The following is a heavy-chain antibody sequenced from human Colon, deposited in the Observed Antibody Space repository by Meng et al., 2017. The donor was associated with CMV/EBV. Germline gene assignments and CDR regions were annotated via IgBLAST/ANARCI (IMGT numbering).Heavy chain of an antibody. J-gene: IGHJ4*02. CDR3: ARVVLNFFDY. V-gene: IGHV4-39*06. CDR2: IYNSGSA. D-gene: IGHD3-10*02. Sequence: RLHWGASGPGLVKPSETLSPTCTVSGGSFTSNSYFWGWIRQPPGKGLEYIGSIYNSGSAYYNPSLKSRVTISLDTSKNQFSLKLSSVTAADTAMYYCARVVLNFFDYWGQGTLVTVSS. CDR1: GGSFTSNSYF.